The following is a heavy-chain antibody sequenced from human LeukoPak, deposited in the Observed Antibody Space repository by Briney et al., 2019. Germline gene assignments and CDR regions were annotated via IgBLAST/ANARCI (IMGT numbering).Heavy chain of an antibody. Sequence: ASVKVSCKASGYTFTSYYMHWVRQAPGQGLEWMGIINPSGGSTSYAQKFQGRVTMTRDTSTSTVYMELSSLRSEDTAVYYCARVAPAAMNYYYYMDVWGKGTTVTVSS. J-gene: IGHJ6*03. CDR2: INPSGGST. D-gene: IGHD2-2*01. CDR3: ARVAPAAMNYYYYMDV. V-gene: IGHV1-46*01. CDR1: GYTFTSYY.